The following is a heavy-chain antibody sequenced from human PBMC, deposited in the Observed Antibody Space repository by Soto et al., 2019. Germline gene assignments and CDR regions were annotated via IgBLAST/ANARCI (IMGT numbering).Heavy chain of an antibody. V-gene: IGHV4-30-4*01. D-gene: IGHD3-22*01. CDR2: IYYSGST. CDR3: ARDLVSDSSGYLDY. CDR1: GGSISSGDYY. J-gene: IGHJ4*02. Sequence: SSETLSLTCTVSGGSISSGDYYWSWIRQPPGKGLEWIGYIYYSGSTYYNLSLKSRVTISVDTSKNQFSLKLSSVTAADTAVYYCARDLVSDSSGYLDYWGQGTLVTVSS.